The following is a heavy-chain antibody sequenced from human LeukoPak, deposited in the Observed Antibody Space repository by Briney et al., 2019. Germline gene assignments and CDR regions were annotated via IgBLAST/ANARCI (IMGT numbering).Heavy chain of an antibody. D-gene: IGHD2-2*01. CDR2: ISYDGNYK. CDR1: GFTFSNYG. V-gene: IGHV3-30*18. J-gene: IGHJ4*02. CDR3: AKDRVPHAGLSRGPLDY. Sequence: GGSLRLSCAASGFTFSNYGIHWVRQAPGKGLELVAVISYDGNYKSYAGSVKGRFTISRDNSKNTLYLQMNSLRAEDTAVYYCAKDRVPHAGLSRGPLDYWGQGTLVTVSS.